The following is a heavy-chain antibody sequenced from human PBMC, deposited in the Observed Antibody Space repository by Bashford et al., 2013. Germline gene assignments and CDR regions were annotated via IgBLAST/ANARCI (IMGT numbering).Heavy chain of an antibody. Sequence: IVWVRQAPGQGLEWMGWMNPHSGNTGYAQKFQGRVTMTRNTSTSTAYMELSNLRSEDSAVYYCARAAESSGYSLAVWGPGTTVTVSS. J-gene: IGHJ6*02. V-gene: IGHV1-8*01. CDR3: ARAAESSGYSLAV. CDR2: MNPHSGNT. D-gene: IGHD5-12*01.